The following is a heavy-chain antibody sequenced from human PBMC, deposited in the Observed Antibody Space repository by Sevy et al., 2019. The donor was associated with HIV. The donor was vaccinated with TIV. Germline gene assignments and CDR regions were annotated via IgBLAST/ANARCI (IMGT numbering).Heavy chain of an antibody. Sequence: GGSLRLSCAASGFTFSSYAMHWVRQAPGKGLEWVAVISYDGSNKYYADSVKGRFTISRDNSKNTLYLQMNSLRAEDTAVYYCARGSSSITMARGVNHWGQGTLVTVSS. CDR1: GFTFSSYA. CDR2: ISYDGSNK. J-gene: IGHJ4*02. CDR3: ARGSSSITMARGVNH. V-gene: IGHV3-30-3*01. D-gene: IGHD3-10*01.